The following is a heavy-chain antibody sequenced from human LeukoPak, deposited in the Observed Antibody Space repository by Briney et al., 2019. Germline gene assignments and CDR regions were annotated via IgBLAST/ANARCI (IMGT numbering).Heavy chain of an antibody. J-gene: IGHJ4*02. CDR3: ARGGYYYDSSGYSHLPDY. V-gene: IGHV1-69*13. CDR2: IIPIVGTT. CDR1: GGTFSSYA. D-gene: IGHD3-22*01. Sequence: ASVKVSCKASGGTFSSYAFSWVRQAPGQGLEWMGGIIPIVGTTNYAQMFQGRVTITADESTSTAYMELSSLRSEDTAVYYCARGGYYYDSSGYSHLPDYWGQGTLVTVSA.